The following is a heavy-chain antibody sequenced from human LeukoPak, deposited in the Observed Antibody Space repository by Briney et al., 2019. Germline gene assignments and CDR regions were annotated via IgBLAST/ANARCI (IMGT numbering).Heavy chain of an antibody. CDR1: GGSFSGYY. V-gene: IGHV4-34*01. Sequence: SETLSLTCAVYGGSFSGYYWSWIRQPPGKGLEWIGEINHSGSTNYNPSLKSRVTISVDTSKNQFSLKLSSVTAADTAVYYCARDDVDTPPFDYLGQGTLVTVSS. CDR2: INHSGST. D-gene: IGHD5-18*01. J-gene: IGHJ4*02. CDR3: ARDDVDTPPFDY.